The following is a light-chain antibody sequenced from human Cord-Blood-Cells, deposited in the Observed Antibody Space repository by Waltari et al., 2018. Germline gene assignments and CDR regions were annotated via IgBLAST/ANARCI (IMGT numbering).Light chain of an antibody. Sequence: DIQMTQSPSSLSASVGDRVPITCRASQSISSYLNWYQQKPGKAPKLLIYAASSLKSGVPSRFSGSGSGTDFTLTISSLQPEDFATYYCQQSYSTPLFTFGPGTKVDIK. CDR3: QQSYSTPLFT. CDR2: AAS. V-gene: IGKV1-39*01. CDR1: QSISSY. J-gene: IGKJ3*01.